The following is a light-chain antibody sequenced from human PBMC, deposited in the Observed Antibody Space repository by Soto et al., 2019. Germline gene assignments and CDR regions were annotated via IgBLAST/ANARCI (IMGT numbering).Light chain of an antibody. V-gene: IGKV3-20*01. CDR1: QSVSSSY. Sequence: EIVLTQSPGTLSLPPGERATLSCRASQSVSSSYLAWYQQKPGQAPRLLIYGASSRATGIPDRFSGSGSGTDVTLTISRLEPEDFAVYYCQQYVSSPRVTFGGGTKVEIK. CDR2: GAS. J-gene: IGKJ4*01. CDR3: QQYVSSPRVT.